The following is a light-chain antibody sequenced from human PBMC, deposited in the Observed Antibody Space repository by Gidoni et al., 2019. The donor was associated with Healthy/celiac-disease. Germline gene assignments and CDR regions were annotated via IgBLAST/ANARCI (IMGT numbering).Light chain of an antibody. J-gene: IGLJ3*02. Sequence: QRVLTQSSSASASLGSSVKLACTLSSGHSSYIIAWHQQQPGKAPRYWMKLEGSGSYNKGSGVPDRFSSSSSGADRYLTISNLQSEDGAHYYCETWDSNTPRVFGGGTRLTVL. CDR2: LEGSGSY. V-gene: IGLV4-60*03. CDR3: ETWDSNTPRV. CDR1: SGHSSYI.